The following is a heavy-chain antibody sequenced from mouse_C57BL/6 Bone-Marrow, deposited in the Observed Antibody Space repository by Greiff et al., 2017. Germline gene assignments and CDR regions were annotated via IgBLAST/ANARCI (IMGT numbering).Heavy chain of an antibody. D-gene: IGHD1-1*01. J-gene: IGHJ4*01. V-gene: IGHV1-74*01. CDR2: LHPSDSDT. Sequence: QVQLQQPGAELVKPGASVKVSCKASGYTFTSYWMHWVKQRPGQGLEWIGRLHPSDSDTNYNQKFQGKATLTVDKSSSTAYMQLSSLTSEDAAVYYCAIQFLIATVVATGAMDYWGQGTSVTVSS. CDR1: GYTFTSYW. CDR3: AIQFLIATVVATGAMDY.